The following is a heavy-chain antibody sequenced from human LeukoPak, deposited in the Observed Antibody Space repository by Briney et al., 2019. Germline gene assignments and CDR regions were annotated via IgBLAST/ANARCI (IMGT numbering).Heavy chain of an antibody. Sequence: PGGSLRLSCVASGFTFTSYWTSWVRQAPGKGLEWVANIKQDGSTKYYVDSLKGRFTISRDNAKNPVFLQMSGLRVEDTAVYYCARIGYRSSSWDYWGQGTLVTVPS. J-gene: IGHJ4*02. CDR1: GFTFTSYW. V-gene: IGHV3-7*01. CDR2: IKQDGSTK. D-gene: IGHD6-6*01. CDR3: ARIGYRSSSWDY.